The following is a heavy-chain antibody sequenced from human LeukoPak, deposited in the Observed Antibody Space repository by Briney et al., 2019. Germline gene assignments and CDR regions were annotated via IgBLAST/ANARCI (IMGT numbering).Heavy chain of an antibody. CDR3: ARHDFYSNYPHNWFDP. J-gene: IGHJ5*02. Sequence: PSETLSLTCAVSGYSISSGYYWGWIRQPPGQGLEWIGSFYHSGNSYYNPSLKSRVSISVDTSKNQFSLNLSSVTAADTALYYCARHDFYSNYPHNWFDPWGQGTLVTVSS. CDR1: GYSISSGYY. D-gene: IGHD4-11*01. CDR2: FYHSGNS. V-gene: IGHV4-38-2*01.